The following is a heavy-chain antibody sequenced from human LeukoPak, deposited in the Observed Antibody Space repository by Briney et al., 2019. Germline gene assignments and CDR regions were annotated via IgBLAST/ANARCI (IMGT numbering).Heavy chain of an antibody. Sequence: GGSLRLSCSASGFTFSTYAMAWVRQAPGKELEWVSCISINARVTYYGESVRGRFTISRDNSKNTLYLQMNSLRADDAATYYCARDIPNSSWGLDVWGQGTAVTVSS. CDR3: ARDIPNSSWGLDV. CDR1: GFTFSTYA. V-gene: IGHV3-23*01. CDR2: ISINARVT. D-gene: IGHD6-13*01. J-gene: IGHJ6*02.